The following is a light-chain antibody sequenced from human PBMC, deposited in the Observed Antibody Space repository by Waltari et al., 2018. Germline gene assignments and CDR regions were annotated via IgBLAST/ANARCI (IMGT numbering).Light chain of an antibody. V-gene: IGLV3-1*01. CDR3: AAWDNSTFVL. J-gene: IGLJ2*01. Sequence: SFELTRTPSVSVSPGQTASITCSGDILARKYVSWDQHKPGQSPVLVIYQDNLRPSGIPERCSGSNSGNTATLTISGTQAMDEADYYCAAWDNSTFVLFGGGTKVTVL. CDR2: QDN. CDR1: ILARKY.